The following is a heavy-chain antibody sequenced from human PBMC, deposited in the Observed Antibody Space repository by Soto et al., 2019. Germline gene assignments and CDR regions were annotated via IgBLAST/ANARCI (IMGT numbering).Heavy chain of an antibody. CDR3: ARLDFFGTGTDFDY. CDR1: GGSIRSCVYY. J-gene: IGHJ4*02. D-gene: IGHD1-7*01. Sequence: SYTPSLRCTVCGGSIRSCVYYWTLIRQHPGKGLEWIGYIYYSGSTYYNPSLKSRVTISVDTSKNQFSLKLSSVTAADTAVYYCARLDFFGTGTDFDYWGQGTLVTVSS. V-gene: IGHV4-31*03. CDR2: IYYSGST.